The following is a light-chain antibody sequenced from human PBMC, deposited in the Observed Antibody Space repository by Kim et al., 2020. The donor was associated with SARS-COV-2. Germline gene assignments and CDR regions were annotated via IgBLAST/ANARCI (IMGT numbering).Light chain of an antibody. V-gene: IGKV3-11*01. CDR2: DTS. CDR1: QSIGNN. CDR3: QQRGNWPLT. Sequence: SLSPGESAPLSRRASQSIGNNFAWYQQKPGQAPRLLIYDTSNRATGIPARFSVSGSGTDFTLTISSLEPEDFAVYYCQQRGNWPLTFGGGTKVEI. J-gene: IGKJ4*01.